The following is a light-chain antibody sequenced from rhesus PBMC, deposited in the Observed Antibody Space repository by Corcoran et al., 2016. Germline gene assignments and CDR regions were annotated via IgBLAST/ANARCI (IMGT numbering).Light chain of an antibody. Sequence: DIQLTQSPSSLSVSVGDRVTITCRASQGIRCYLAWYQQKPGKAPKLLIYDASNLQSGVPSRFSGRGSGAEFTLTISSLQPEDFAVYYCQQRHSFPPLTFGGGTKVELK. CDR3: QQRHSFPPLT. CDR2: DAS. J-gene: IGKJ4*01. CDR1: QGIRCY. V-gene: IGKV1-38*01.